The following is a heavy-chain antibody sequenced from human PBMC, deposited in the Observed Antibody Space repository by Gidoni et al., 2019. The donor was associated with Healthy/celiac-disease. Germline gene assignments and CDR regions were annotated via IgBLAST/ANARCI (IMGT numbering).Heavy chain of an antibody. CDR3: ARDVMITFGGVIVRGAFDI. D-gene: IGHD3-16*02. J-gene: IGHJ3*02. Sequence: QVQLQESGPGPTKPSGTLSLTCAVPGGSLSSSYWRSWVRQPPGQGLEWTGESYPSGSTNCNPALRSRVTISVDKSKNQFSGKLSSVTAADTAVYYCARDVMITFGGVIVRGAFDIWGQGTMVTVSS. CDR1: GGSLSSSYW. V-gene: IGHV4-4*02. CDR2: SYPSGST.